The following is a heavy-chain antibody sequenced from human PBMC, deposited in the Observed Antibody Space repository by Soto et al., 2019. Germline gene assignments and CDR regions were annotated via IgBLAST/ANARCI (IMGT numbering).Heavy chain of an antibody. CDR3: AREGVGVLTFDY. V-gene: IGHV3-21*01. CDR1: GFTFSSYS. Sequence: GGSLRLSCAASGFTFSSYSMNWVRQAPGKGLEWVSSISSSSSYIYYADSVKGRFTISRDNAKNSLYLQMNSLRAEDTAVYYCAREGVGVLTFDYWGQGTLVTVSS. J-gene: IGHJ4*02. CDR2: ISSSSSYI. D-gene: IGHD3-16*01.